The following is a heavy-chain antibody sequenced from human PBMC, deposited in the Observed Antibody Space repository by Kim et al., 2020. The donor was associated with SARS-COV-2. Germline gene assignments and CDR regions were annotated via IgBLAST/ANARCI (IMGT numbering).Heavy chain of an antibody. V-gene: IGHV3-21*01. D-gene: IGHD2-2*01. CDR3: AREGGLLPAENFDF. CDR1: GFTFSDYS. J-gene: IGHJ4*02. CDR2: ISGTRGFI. Sequence: GGSLRLSCAASGFTFSDYSMDWVRQAPGKGLEWVSSISGTRGFISYADSVKGRFTISRDNAKNSLYLQMNSLRVDDTAVYFCAREGGLLPAENFDFWGQGILVAVSS.